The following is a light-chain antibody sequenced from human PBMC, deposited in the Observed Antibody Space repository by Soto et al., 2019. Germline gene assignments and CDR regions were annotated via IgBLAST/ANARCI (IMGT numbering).Light chain of an antibody. CDR1: QSISSW. V-gene: IGKV1-5*03. CDR2: KGS. CDR3: QQYNSYST. J-gene: IGKJ1*01. Sequence: DIQMTQSPSTLSASVGDRVTITCRASQSISSWLAWYQQKAGKAPKLLIYKGSSLESGVPSRFSGSGFGTAFTLPISSLQPDDFATYYCQQYNSYSTFGQGTKVEIK.